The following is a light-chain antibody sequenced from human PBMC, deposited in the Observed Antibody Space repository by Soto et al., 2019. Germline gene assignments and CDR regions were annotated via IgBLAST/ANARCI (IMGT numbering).Light chain of an antibody. CDR2: KAS. CDR3: QQYNDYSWT. J-gene: IGKJ1*01. Sequence: IHMTQSPSTLSASVGDSVSINCRASQSISAWLAWYQQKPGKAPRLLIYKASTLEIGVPSRFSGSGSGTEFTLTISSLQPDDVAIYYCQQYNDYSWTFGQGTKVDIK. V-gene: IGKV1-5*03. CDR1: QSISAW.